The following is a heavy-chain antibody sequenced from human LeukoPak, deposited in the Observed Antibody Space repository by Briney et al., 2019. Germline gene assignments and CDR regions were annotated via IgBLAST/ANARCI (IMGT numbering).Heavy chain of an antibody. CDR2: IYYSGST. J-gene: IGHJ6*04. V-gene: IGHV4-61*01. D-gene: IGHD3-9*01. CDR1: GGSVSSGSYY. Sequence: SETLSLTCTVSGGSVSSGSYYWSWIRQPPGKGPEWIGYIYYSGSTNYNPSLKSRVTISVDTSKNQFSLKLSSVTAADTAVYYCARFGDILTAYYYYYGMDVWGKGTTVTVSS. CDR3: ARFGDILTAYYYYYGMDV.